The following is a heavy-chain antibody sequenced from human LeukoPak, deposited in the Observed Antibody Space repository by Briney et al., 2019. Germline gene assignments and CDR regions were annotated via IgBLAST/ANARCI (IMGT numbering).Heavy chain of an antibody. V-gene: IGHV3-23*01. CDR2: ISDSGGST. CDR1: GFTFSSYA. CDR3: AKERSLEIAVAGTIFDY. Sequence: PGGSLRLSCAASGFTFSSYAMSWVRQAPGKGLEWVSTISDSGGSTYYADSVKGRFTISRDNSKNMIYLEMSSLKAEDTAVYYCAKERSLEIAVAGTIFDYWGQGTLVTVSS. D-gene: IGHD6-19*01. J-gene: IGHJ4*02.